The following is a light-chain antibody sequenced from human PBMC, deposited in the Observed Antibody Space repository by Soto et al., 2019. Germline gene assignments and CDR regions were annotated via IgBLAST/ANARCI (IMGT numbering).Light chain of an antibody. CDR1: SGDVFAYNY. Sequence: QSALTQPASVSGSPGQSITISCTGTSGDVFAYNYVSWYQQYPGKAPKLMIYEVNKRPSGVPDRFSGSKSGYTASLTVSGLQTEDEAFYYCSSSAGIYHYLVFGGGTQLTVL. J-gene: IGLJ3*02. CDR2: EVN. CDR3: SSSAGIYHYLV. V-gene: IGLV2-8*01.